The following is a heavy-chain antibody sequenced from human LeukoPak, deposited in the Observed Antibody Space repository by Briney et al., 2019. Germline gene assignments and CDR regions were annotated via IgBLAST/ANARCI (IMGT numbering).Heavy chain of an antibody. Sequence: GESLQISCQASGYRFAYYWIAWVRQMPGKGLEWMGIIYPYDSHTRYSPSFQGQVTISADKSISTAYLQWSSLKASDTAMYYCARLPNSGADLTWFDPWGQGTLVTVSS. CDR2: IYPYDSHT. J-gene: IGHJ5*02. CDR1: GYRFAYYW. CDR3: ARLPNSGADLTWFDP. D-gene: IGHD3-10*01. V-gene: IGHV5-51*01.